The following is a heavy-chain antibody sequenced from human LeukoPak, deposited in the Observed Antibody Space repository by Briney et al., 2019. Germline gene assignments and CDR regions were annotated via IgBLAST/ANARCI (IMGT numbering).Heavy chain of an antibody. CDR1: GFTFNTYT. J-gene: IGHJ3*02. D-gene: IGHD3-3*02. Sequence: GGSLRLSCAASGFTFNTYTMNWVRQAPGKGLEWVSYISGSSGIIDYADSVRGRFTISRDNAKNSLYLQMNSLRAEDTAVYYCARELHLRPDAFDIWGQGTMVTVSS. V-gene: IGHV3-48*01. CDR3: ARELHLRPDAFDI. CDR2: ISGSSGII.